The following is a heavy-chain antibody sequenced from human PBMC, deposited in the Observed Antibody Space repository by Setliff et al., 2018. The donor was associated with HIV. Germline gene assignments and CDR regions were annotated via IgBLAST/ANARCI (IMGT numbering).Heavy chain of an antibody. J-gene: IGHJ1*01. V-gene: IGHV1-69*10. CDR1: GGTFTNSA. D-gene: IGHD3-22*01. Sequence: SVKVSCKASGGTFTNSAIGWVRQAPGQGLEWMGAIVPILGIANSAQKFQGRVTITTDKSTNTAYMELRTLRSEDTAVYYCVTGVYHDSSGYCPHWGQGTLVTVSS. CDR3: VTGVYHDSSGYCPH. CDR2: IVPILGIA.